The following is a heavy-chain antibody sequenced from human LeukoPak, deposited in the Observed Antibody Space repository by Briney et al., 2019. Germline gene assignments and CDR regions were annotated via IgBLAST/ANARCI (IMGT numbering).Heavy chain of an antibody. Sequence: GGSLRLSCAASGFTFDDYAMHWVRQAPGKGLEWVSGISWNSGSIGYADSVKGRFTISRDNAKNSLYLQMNSLRAEDTALYYCAKDRGGYTYGMDVWDQGTTVTVSS. CDR3: AKDRGGYTYGMDV. CDR2: ISWNSGSI. CDR1: GFTFDDYA. D-gene: IGHD5-12*01. J-gene: IGHJ6*02. V-gene: IGHV3-9*01.